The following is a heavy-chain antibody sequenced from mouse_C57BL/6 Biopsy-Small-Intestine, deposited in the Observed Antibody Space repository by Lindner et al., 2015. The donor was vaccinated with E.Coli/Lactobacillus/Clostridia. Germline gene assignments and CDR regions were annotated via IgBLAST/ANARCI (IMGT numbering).Heavy chain of an antibody. D-gene: IGHD6-2*01. J-gene: IGHJ3*01. V-gene: IGHV9-3*02. CDR3: ARLAARLFDY. CDR1: GYTFTTYG. CDR2: INTNTGNT. Sequence: VKVSCKASGYTFTTYGLNWVRQAPGQGLEWLGWINTNTGNTTYAQAFTGRFVLSVDASVSTAYLEITSLQAEDTAVYYCARLAARLFDYWGQGTLVAVS.